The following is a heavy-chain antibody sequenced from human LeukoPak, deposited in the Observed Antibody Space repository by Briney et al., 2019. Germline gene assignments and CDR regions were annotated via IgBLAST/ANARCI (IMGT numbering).Heavy chain of an antibody. CDR2: ISYDGSNK. Sequence: PGGSLRLSCAASGFTFSSYAMHWVRQAPGKGLEWVAVISYDGSNKYYADSVKGRFTISRDNSKNTLYLQMNSLRAEDTAVYYCARDLGRRPGMDVWGQGTTVTVSS. J-gene: IGHJ6*02. CDR3: ARDLGRRPGMDV. CDR1: GFTFSSYA. D-gene: IGHD3-16*01. V-gene: IGHV3-30*14.